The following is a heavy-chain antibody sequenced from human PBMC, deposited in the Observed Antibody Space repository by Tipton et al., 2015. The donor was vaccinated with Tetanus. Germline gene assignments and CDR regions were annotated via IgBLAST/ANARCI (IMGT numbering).Heavy chain of an antibody. CDR2: ISASGST. CDR1: GGSLRSGDHY. CDR3: ARLREIVSRSGWAFDY. Sequence: TLSLTCTVSGGSLRSGDHYWSWIRQPPGKGLEWLAYISASGSTNSNYSLKSRITISRDTSKNQFSLKLASVTAADTAVYFCARLREIVSRSGWAFDYWGQGILVTVSS. D-gene: IGHD3-10*01. J-gene: IGHJ4*02. V-gene: IGHV4-61*08.